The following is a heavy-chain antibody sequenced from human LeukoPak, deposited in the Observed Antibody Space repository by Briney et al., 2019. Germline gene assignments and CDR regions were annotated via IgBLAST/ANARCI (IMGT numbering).Heavy chain of an antibody. V-gene: IGHV3-48*01. CDR2: ITNSSSTI. D-gene: IGHD3-3*01. CDR3: ARDHLEWLFYTPPGWFDP. J-gene: IGHJ5*02. CDR1: GFTLSSYS. Sequence: SGGSLRLFCAASGFTLSSYSMNWVRHAPGEGREWVSYITNSSSTIYYADSVKGRLTISRDNPKISLYLQMDSLRAEDTAVYDCARDHLEWLFYTPPGWFDPWGQGTLVTVSS.